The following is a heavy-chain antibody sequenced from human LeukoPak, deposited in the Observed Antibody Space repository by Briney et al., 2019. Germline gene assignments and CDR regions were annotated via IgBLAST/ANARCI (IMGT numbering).Heavy chain of an antibody. CDR2: IVVGSGNT. CDR3: AAITGSGSRAYYFDY. V-gene: IGHV1-58*02. J-gene: IGHJ4*02. Sequence: GASVKVSCKASGFTFTSSAMQWVRQARGQRLEWIGWIVVGSGNTNYAQKFQERVTITRDMFTSTAYMELSSLRSEDTAVYYCAAITGSGSRAYYFDYWGQGTLVTVSS. D-gene: IGHD1-26*01. CDR1: GFTFTSSA.